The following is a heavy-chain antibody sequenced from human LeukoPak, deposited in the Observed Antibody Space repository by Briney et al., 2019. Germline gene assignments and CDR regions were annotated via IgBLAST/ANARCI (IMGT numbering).Heavy chain of an antibody. V-gene: IGHV4-31*03. CDR2: IYYSGST. D-gene: IGHD6-6*01. J-gene: IGHJ4*02. CDR1: GGSISSGGYY. CDR3: ARGRGRYRSSSKDCFDY. Sequence: PSETLPLTCTVSGGSISSGGYYWSWIRQHPGKGLEWIGYIYYSGSTYYNPSLKSRVTISVDTSKNQFCLNLSSVTVADTAVYYWARGRGRYRSSSKDCFDYWGQGTLVTVSS.